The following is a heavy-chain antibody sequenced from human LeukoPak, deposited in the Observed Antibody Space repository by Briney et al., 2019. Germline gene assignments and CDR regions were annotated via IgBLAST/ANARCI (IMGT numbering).Heavy chain of an antibody. D-gene: IGHD6-13*01. CDR3: ARSYSSSWHPANAFDI. J-gene: IGHJ3*02. Sequence: GGSLRLSCAASGFTFSSYVMHWVRQAPGKGLEWVAVIWYDGSNKYYADSVKGRFTISRDNSKNTLYLQMNSLRAEDTAVYYCARSYSSSWHPANAFDIWGDGTLGTVSS. CDR2: IWYDGSNK. V-gene: IGHV3-33*01. CDR1: GFTFSSYV.